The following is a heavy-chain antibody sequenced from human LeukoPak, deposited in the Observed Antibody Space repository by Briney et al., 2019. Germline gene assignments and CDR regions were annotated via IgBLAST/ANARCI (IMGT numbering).Heavy chain of an antibody. CDR3: AGDLELLLPSN. CDR2: ISAYNGNT. CDR1: GYTFTSYG. J-gene: IGHJ4*02. D-gene: IGHD1-26*01. V-gene: IGHV1-18*01. Sequence: ASVKVSCKASGYTFTSYGISWVRQAPGQGLEWMGWISAYNGNTNYAQKLQGRVTMTTDTSTSTAYMELRSLKSDDTAVYYCAGDLELLLPSNWGQGTLVTVSS.